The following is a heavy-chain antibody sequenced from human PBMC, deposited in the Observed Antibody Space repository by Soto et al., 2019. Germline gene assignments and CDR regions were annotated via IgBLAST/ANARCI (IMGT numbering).Heavy chain of an antibody. CDR3: ARLRRFLESYGMDV. D-gene: IGHD3-3*01. CDR1: GYTFTSYA. V-gene: IGHV1-3*01. Sequence: ASVKVSCKASGYTFTSYAMHWVRQAPGQRLEWMGWINAGNGNTKYSQKFQGRVTITRDTSASTAYMELSSLRAEDTAVYYCARLRRFLESYGMDVWGQGTTVTVSS. J-gene: IGHJ6*02. CDR2: INAGNGNT.